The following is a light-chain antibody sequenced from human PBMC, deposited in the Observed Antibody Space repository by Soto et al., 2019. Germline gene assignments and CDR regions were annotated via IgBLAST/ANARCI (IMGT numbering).Light chain of an antibody. CDR2: GAS. V-gene: IGKV3-15*01. CDR1: QSVSSN. J-gene: IGKJ4*01. CDR3: QQYNDWLT. Sequence: EIVMTQSPDTLSVSPGERVTLSCRASQSVSSNLAWYQQKPGQAPRLLIYGASTRATGIPARFSGSGSGTEFTLTVSSLQSEDSAVYYCQQYNDWLTFGGGTKVDIK.